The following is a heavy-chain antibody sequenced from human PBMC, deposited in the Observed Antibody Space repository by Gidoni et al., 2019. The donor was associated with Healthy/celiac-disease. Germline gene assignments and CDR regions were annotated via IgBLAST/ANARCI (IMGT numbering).Heavy chain of an antibody. CDR2: INPNSGGT. D-gene: IGHD3-10*02. CDR1: GYIFTGYY. V-gene: IGHV1-2*02. CDR3: VVWCSGSYYNYFDY. J-gene: IGHJ4*02. Sequence: QVQLVQSGAEVTKHGDSVTVFCRDSGYIFTGYYMHGVRQAPGQGLEWVGLINPNSGGTNYAQKFKGRVTMTRDTSIITSYMELSRLRSDDTAVYYCVVWCSGSYYNYFDYWGQGTLVTVSS.